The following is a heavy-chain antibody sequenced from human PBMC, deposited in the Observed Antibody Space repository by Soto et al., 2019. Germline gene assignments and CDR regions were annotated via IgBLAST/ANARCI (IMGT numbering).Heavy chain of an antibody. Sequence: QVQLQESGPGLVKPSETLPLTCTVSGGSVSSGSYYWSWIRQPPGKGLEWIGYIYYSGSTNYNPSLKSRVTISVDTSKNQFSLKLSSVTAADTAVYYCAREWPEGVVTYFDYWGQGTLVTVSS. J-gene: IGHJ4*02. D-gene: IGHD2-15*01. V-gene: IGHV4-61*01. CDR1: GGSVSSGSYY. CDR3: AREWPEGVVTYFDY. CDR2: IYYSGST.